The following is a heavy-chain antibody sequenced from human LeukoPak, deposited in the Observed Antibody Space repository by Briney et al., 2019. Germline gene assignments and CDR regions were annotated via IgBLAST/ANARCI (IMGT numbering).Heavy chain of an antibody. J-gene: IGHJ5*02. CDR3: ARDHLLFRQPPNWFDP. D-gene: IGHD1-14*01. V-gene: IGHV1-2*02. Sequence: ASVKVSCKASGGTFSSYAISWVRQAPGQGLEWMGWINPDSGGTKYAQKFQDRVTMTSDTSISTAYMELSRLRSDDTAVYYCARDHLLFRQPPNWFDPWGQGTLVTVSS. CDR2: INPDSGGT. CDR1: GGTFSSYA.